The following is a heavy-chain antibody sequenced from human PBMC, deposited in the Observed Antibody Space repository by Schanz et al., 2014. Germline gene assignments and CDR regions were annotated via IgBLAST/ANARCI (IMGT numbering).Heavy chain of an antibody. CDR1: GFTFSDYA. Sequence: EVQLVESGGGLVQPGGSLIISCSASGFTFSDYALHWVRQAPGKGLEYVSAITSDGGGTYYADSVKGRFIISRDTSRNMLFLQMSSLTSDDTAVYYCARSPHYRERKQRSARPTTTNLWGQGTTVTVSS. V-gene: IGHV3-64D*06. CDR3: ARSPHYRERKQRSARPTTTNL. J-gene: IGHJ6*02. D-gene: IGHD1-26*01. CDR2: ITSDGGGT.